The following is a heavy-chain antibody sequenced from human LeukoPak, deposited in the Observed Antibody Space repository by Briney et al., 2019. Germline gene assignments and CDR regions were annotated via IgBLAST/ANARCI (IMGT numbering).Heavy chain of an antibody. CDR3: ARDPGITMVRGVIGRFDY. J-gene: IGHJ4*02. CDR2: ISYDGSNK. Sequence: GRSLRLSCAASGFTFSSYAMHWVRQAPGKGLEWVAVISYDGSNKYYADSVKGRFTISRDNSKNTLYLQMNSLRAEDTAVYYCARDPGITMVRGVIGRFDYWGQGTLVTVSS. V-gene: IGHV3-30*04. CDR1: GFTFSSYA. D-gene: IGHD3-10*01.